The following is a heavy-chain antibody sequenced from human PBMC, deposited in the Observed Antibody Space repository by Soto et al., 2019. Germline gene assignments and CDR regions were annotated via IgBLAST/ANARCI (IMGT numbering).Heavy chain of an antibody. Sequence: SETLSLTCAVYGGSFSGYYWSWIRQPPGKGLEWIGEINHSGSTNYNPSLKSRVTISVDTSKNQFSLKLSSVTAADTAVYYCARGLTGSSGYYSDYWGQGTLVTVSS. CDR2: INHSGST. CDR3: ARGLTGSSGYYSDY. V-gene: IGHV4-34*01. J-gene: IGHJ4*02. D-gene: IGHD3-22*01. CDR1: GGSFSGYY.